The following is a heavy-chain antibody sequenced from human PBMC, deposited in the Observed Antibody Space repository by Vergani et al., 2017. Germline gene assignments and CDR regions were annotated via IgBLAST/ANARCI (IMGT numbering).Heavy chain of an antibody. CDR1: GYTFTSYG. CDR3: ARARYCSSTSCYTSDWFDP. D-gene: IGHD2-2*02. CDR2: ISAYNGNT. V-gene: IGHV1-18*01. J-gene: IGHJ5*02. Sequence: QVQLVQSGAEVKKPGASVKVSCKASGYTFTSYGISWVRQAPGQGLEWMGWISAYNGNTNYAQKFQGRVTMTRNTSISTAYMELSSLRSEDTAVYYCARARYCSSTSCYTSDWFDPWGQGTLVTVSS.